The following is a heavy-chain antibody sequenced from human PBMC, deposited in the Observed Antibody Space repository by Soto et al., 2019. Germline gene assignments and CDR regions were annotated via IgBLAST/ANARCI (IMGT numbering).Heavy chain of an antibody. CDR2: IIPIFGTA. V-gene: IGHV1-69*13. CDR3: ARDTHYYGMDV. J-gene: IGHJ6*02. CDR1: GGTFSSYA. Sequence: SVKVSCNASGGTFSSYAISWVRQAPGQGLEWMGGIIPIFGTANYAQKFQGRVTITADESTSTAYMELSSLRSEETAVYYCARDTHYYGMDVWGQGTTVTVSS. D-gene: IGHD2-15*01.